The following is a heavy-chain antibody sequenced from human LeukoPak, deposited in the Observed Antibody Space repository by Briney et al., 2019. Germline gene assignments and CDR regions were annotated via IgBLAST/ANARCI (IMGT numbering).Heavy chain of an antibody. CDR3: ARDPTTVVTLPYYFDF. V-gene: IGHV4-34*01. J-gene: IGHJ4*02. D-gene: IGHD4-23*01. CDR1: GGSFFGSH. CDR2: INHSGRT. Sequence: SETLSLTCAVSGGSFFGSHWNWIRQPPEKGLEWIGEINHSGRTNYNPSLKSRVTISVDTPKSQFSLKLTSVTAADTAVYYCARDPTTVVTLPYYFDFWGQGTLVTVSA.